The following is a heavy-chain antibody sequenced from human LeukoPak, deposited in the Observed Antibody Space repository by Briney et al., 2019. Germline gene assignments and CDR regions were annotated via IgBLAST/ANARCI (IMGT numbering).Heavy chain of an antibody. Sequence: GGSLRLSCAASGFTFSSYGMHWVRQAPGKGLEWVAFIRYDGSNKYYTDSVKGRFTISRDNSRNTLYLQMNSLRAEDTAVYYCAKDPRDCSSTSCYDYWGQGTLVTVSS. CDR3: AKDPRDCSSTSCYDY. CDR1: GFTFSSYG. V-gene: IGHV3-30*02. D-gene: IGHD2-2*01. CDR2: IRYDGSNK. J-gene: IGHJ4*02.